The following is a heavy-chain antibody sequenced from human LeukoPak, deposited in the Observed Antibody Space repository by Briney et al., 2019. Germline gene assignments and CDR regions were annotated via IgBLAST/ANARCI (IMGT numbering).Heavy chain of an antibody. Sequence: ASVEVSCKASGYTFTSYDINRVRQATGQGLEWMGWMNPNSGNTGYAQKFQGRVTMTRNTSISTAYMELSSLRSEDTAVYYCATGEQQWLPGNFDYWGQGTLVTVSS. CDR1: GYTFTSYD. V-gene: IGHV1-8*01. CDR3: ATGEQQWLPGNFDY. J-gene: IGHJ4*02. D-gene: IGHD6-19*01. CDR2: MNPNSGNT.